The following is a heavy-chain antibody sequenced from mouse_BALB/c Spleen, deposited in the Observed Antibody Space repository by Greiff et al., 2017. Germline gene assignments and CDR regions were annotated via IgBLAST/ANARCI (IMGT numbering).Heavy chain of an antibody. J-gene: IGHJ3*01. Sequence: EVKLQESGGGLVQPGGSLKLSCAASGFDFSRYWMSWVRQAPGKGLEWIGEINPDSSTINYTPSLKDKFIISRDNAKNTLYLQMSKVRSEDTALYYCARRGYGNYGWFAYWGQGTLVTVSA. V-gene: IGHV4-1*02. CDR2: INPDSSTI. D-gene: IGHD2-1*01. CDR3: ARRGYGNYGWFAY. CDR1: GFDFSRYW.